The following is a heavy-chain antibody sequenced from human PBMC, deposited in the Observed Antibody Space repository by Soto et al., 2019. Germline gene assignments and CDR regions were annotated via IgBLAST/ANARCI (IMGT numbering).Heavy chain of an antibody. CDR1: GFTFSSYW. Sequence: GGSLRLSCAASGFTFSSYWMSWVRQAPGKGLQWAANIKQDGSQKWYVDSVKGRFTISRDNPKNSLYLQMNNLRAEDTAVYYCARGDYYDSSGPFSDAFDIWGQGTMVTVSS. J-gene: IGHJ3*02. D-gene: IGHD3-22*01. CDR3: ARGDYYDSSGPFSDAFDI. CDR2: IKQDGSQK. V-gene: IGHV3-7*04.